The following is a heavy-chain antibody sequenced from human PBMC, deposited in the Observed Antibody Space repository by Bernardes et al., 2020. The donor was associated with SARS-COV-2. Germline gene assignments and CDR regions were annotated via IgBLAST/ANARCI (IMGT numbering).Heavy chain of an antibody. CDR1: GFTFSDYY. J-gene: IGHJ6*02. D-gene: IGHD4-17*01. V-gene: IGHV3-11*01. CDR3: ARNDGDEDV. Sequence: GSLRLSCAASGFTFSDYYMSWIRQAPGKGLEWVAYISNNDGTIYYADSVKGRFTISRDNAKNSLSLQMNSLRVEDTAVYFCARNDGDEDVWGQGTTVTVS. CDR2: ISNNDGTI.